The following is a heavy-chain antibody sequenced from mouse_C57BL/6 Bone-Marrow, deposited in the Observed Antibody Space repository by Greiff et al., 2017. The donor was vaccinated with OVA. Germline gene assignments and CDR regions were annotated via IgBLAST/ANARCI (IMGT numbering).Heavy chain of an antibody. Sequence: VQLKESGAELVRPGTSVKVSCKASGYAFTNYLIEWVKQRPGQGLEWIGVINPGSGGTNYNEKFKGKATLTADKSSSTAYMQLSSLTSEDSAVYFCAYEFAYWGQGTLVTVSA. V-gene: IGHV1-54*01. J-gene: IGHJ3*01. CDR2: INPGSGGT. CDR1: GYAFTNYL. CDR3: AYEFAY. D-gene: IGHD2-14*01.